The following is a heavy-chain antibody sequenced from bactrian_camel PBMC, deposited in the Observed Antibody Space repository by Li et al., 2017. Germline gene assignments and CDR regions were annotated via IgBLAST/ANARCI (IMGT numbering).Heavy chain of an antibody. CDR3: AAATHASGGVYSDLTGNWVFGF. J-gene: IGHJ6*01. Sequence: HVQLVESGGGSVQAGGSPRLSCAASRYTDSSNCMAWFRQYPEKEREGVARIDDAGRTRYADSVKGRFTISQDNANRTMYLQMNDLKPEDTAMYYCAAATHASGGVYSDLTGNWVFGFWGQGTQVTVS. CDR1: RYTDSSNC. D-gene: IGHD2*01. V-gene: IGHV3S53*01. CDR2: IDDAGRT.